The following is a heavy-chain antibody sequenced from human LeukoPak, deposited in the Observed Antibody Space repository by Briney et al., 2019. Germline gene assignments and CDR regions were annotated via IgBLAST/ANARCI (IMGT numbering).Heavy chain of an antibody. Sequence: GRSLRLSCAASGFTFSSYGMHWVRQAPVKGLEWVAVIWYDGSNKYYADSVKGRFTISRDNSKNTLYLQMNSLRAEDTAVYYCATLDYGDYGGVDDAFDIWGQGTMVTVSS. J-gene: IGHJ3*02. CDR1: GFTFSSYG. V-gene: IGHV3-33*01. D-gene: IGHD4-17*01. CDR3: ATLDYGDYGGVDDAFDI. CDR2: IWYDGSNK.